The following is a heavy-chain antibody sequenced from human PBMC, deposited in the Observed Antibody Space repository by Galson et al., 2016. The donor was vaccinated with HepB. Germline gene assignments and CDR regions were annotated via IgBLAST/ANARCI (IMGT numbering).Heavy chain of an antibody. D-gene: IGHD3-22*01. CDR3: ARGRSGSRYYGSSGYYYSLDY. V-gene: IGHV1-3*01. CDR2: INAGNGNT. J-gene: IGHJ4*02. Sequence: SVKVSCKASGYTFNNYPMHWVHQAPGQRLEWMGWINAGNGNTKYSQKFQGRVTITRDTSARTAYMELSSLRSEDSAVYYCARGRSGSRYYGSSGYYYSLDYWGQGTLVTVSS. CDR1: GYTFNNYP.